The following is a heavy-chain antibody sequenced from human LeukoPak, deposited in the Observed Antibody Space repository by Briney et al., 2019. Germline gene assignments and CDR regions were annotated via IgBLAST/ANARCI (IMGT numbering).Heavy chain of an antibody. CDR3: AKDRHTGGYLGGSC. CDR2: VSGSGDST. V-gene: IGHV3-23*01. J-gene: IGHJ4*02. CDR1: GFTFSSYD. D-gene: IGHD1-26*01. Sequence: GGSLRLSCAASGFTFSSYDVNWVRQAPGKGLEWVSAVSGSGDSTYYADSVKGRFTISRDNSKNTLYLQMNSLRAEDTAVYYCAKDRHTGGYLGGSCWGQGTLVTVSS.